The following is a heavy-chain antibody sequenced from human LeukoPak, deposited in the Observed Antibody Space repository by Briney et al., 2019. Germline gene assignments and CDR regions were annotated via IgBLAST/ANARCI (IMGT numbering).Heavy chain of an antibody. J-gene: IGHJ2*01. V-gene: IGHV4-39*01. CDR1: GGPISSSSYY. CDR3: ATSEENMVGVTAIGWYFDL. CDR2: IYYSGST. D-gene: IGHD2-21*02. Sequence: SETLSLTCTVSGGPISSSSYYWGWIRQPPGKGLEWIGSIYYSGSTYYNPSLKSRLTISVNTSKNQFSLKLSCETAADTAVYYCATSEENMVGVTAIGWYFDLWGRGTLVTVS.